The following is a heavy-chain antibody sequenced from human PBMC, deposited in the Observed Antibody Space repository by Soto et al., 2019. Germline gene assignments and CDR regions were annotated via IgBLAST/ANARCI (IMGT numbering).Heavy chain of an antibody. Sequence: GSLLVACEASGFSFGSYAMSGVRQAPGAGLEWVSSISGSGGSRDHSDAVKVRFTISRDNSKSTLYLQLNSLRAEDTAVYYCDKFPVYYRTITSGSRYFDHWGQGTLVTVYS. J-gene: IGHJ4*02. D-gene: IGHD3-10*01. V-gene: IGHV3-23*01. CDR3: DKFPVYYRTITSGSRYFDH. CDR1: GFSFGSYA. CDR2: ISGSGGSR.